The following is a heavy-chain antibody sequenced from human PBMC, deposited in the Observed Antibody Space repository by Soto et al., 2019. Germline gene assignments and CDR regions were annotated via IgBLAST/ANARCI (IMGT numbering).Heavy chain of an antibody. J-gene: IGHJ4*02. CDR3: ARQIYDSDTGPNFQYYFDS. V-gene: IGHV5-10-1*01. CDR1: GYSFAGYW. Sequence: GESLKISCKGSGYSFAGYWITWVRQKPGKGLEWMGRIDPSDSQTYYSPSFRGHVTISATKSITTVFLQWSSLRASDTAMYYCARQIYDSDTGPNFQYYFDSWGQGTPVTVTS. D-gene: IGHD3-22*01. CDR2: IDPSDSQT.